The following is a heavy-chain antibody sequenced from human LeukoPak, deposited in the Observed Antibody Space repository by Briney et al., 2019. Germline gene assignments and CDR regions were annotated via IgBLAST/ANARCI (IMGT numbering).Heavy chain of an antibody. Sequence: PSETLSLTCAVYGGSFSGYYWSWIRQPPGKGLEWIGEINHSGNTYYNPSLKSRVTISVDTPKNQFSLRLRSVIAADTAVYYCARSLYWKFDPWGQGTLVTVSS. CDR3: ARSLYWKFDP. J-gene: IGHJ5*02. D-gene: IGHD1-1*01. CDR2: INHSGNT. CDR1: GGSFSGYY. V-gene: IGHV4-34*01.